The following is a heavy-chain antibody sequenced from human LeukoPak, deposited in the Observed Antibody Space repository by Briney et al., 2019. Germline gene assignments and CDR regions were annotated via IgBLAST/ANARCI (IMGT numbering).Heavy chain of an antibody. D-gene: IGHD1-26*01. CDR1: GYTFTSYG. CDR3: ARDLVGATLDYYYYMDV. J-gene: IGHJ6*03. Sequence: ASVKVSCKASGYTFTSYGISWVRQAPGQGLEWMGWISAYNGNTNYAQKLQGRVTMTTDTSTSTAYMELRSLRSDDTAVYYCARDLVGATLDYYYYMDVWGKGTTVTVSS. V-gene: IGHV1-18*01. CDR2: ISAYNGNT.